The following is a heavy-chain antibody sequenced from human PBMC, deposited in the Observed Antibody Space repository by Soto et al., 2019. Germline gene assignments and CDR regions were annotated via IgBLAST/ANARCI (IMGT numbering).Heavy chain of an antibody. V-gene: IGHV4-39*07. CDR2: IYYSGST. J-gene: IGHJ5*02. CDR1: GGSITSSSYY. Sequence: PSETLSLTCTVSGGSITSSSYYWGWIRQPPGKGLEWIGSIYYSGSTYYNPSLKSRVTISVDTSKNQFSLKLSSVTAADTAVYYCASALVAATLRWIDPWGQGTLVTVSS. D-gene: IGHD1-26*01. CDR3: ASALVAATLRWIDP.